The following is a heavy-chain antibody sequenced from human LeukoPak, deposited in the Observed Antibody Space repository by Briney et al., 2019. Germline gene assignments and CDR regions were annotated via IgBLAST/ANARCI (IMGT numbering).Heavy chain of an antibody. Sequence: GGSLRLSCAASGFTFSSYNMSWVRQAPGEGLEWVSDINWDGASRGYAHSVRGRFTIYRDNYKNSLYLQMNSLRVADTAFYYCARADLLPRNWFDPWGQGTLVTVSS. J-gene: IGHJ5*02. V-gene: IGHV3-20*04. D-gene: IGHD3-22*01. CDR3: ARADLLPRNWFDP. CDR1: GFTFSSYN. CDR2: INWDGASR.